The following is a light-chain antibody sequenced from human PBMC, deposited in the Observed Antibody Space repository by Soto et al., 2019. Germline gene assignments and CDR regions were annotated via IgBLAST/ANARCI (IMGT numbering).Light chain of an antibody. CDR1: RSSIGNNA. CDR2: YDD. J-gene: IGLJ2*01. Sequence: QSVLTQPPSASGTPGQRVSISCSGSRSSIGNNAVNWYQQLPGKAPKLLMYYDDVLPSGVSDRFSGSKSGTSASLAISGLQSEDEADYYCAAWDDSLNGVVFGGGTKVTVL. V-gene: IGLV1-36*01. CDR3: AAWDDSLNGVV.